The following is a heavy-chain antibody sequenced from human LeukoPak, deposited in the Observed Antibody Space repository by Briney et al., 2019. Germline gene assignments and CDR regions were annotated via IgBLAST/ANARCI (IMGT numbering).Heavy chain of an antibody. Sequence: GGSLRLSCAASGFTFNTYALSWVRQAPGKGLEWVANIKQDGSEKYYVDFVKGRFTISRDNAKNSLYLQMNSLRAEDTAVYYCARVPDRGLAYYDFWSGYYNYYYGMDVWGQGTTVTVSS. D-gene: IGHD3-3*01. V-gene: IGHV3-7*03. CDR3: ARVPDRGLAYYDFWSGYYNYYYGMDV. CDR1: GFTFNTYA. J-gene: IGHJ6*02. CDR2: IKQDGSEK.